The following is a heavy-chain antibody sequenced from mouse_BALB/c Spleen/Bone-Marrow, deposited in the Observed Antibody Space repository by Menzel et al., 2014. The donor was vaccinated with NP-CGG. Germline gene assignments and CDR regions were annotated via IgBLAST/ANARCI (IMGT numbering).Heavy chain of an antibody. Sequence: VQGVESGPELVKPGASVRISCKASGYTFTSYYIHWVKQRPGQGLEWIGWIYPGNVNTKYNEKFKGKATLTADKSSSTAYMQLSSLTSEDSAVYFCARATMITKGAMDNWGQGTSVAVSS. CDR2: IYPGNVNT. CDR1: GYTFTSYY. CDR3: ARATMITKGAMDN. V-gene: IGHV1S56*01. D-gene: IGHD2-4*01. J-gene: IGHJ4*01.